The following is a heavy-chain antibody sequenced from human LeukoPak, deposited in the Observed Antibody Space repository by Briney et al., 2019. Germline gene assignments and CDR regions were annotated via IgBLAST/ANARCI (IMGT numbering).Heavy chain of an antibody. D-gene: IGHD6-6*01. CDR2: ISGSGGST. CDR3: ARRRYSSSNYDY. CDR1: GFTFSSYA. J-gene: IGHJ4*02. V-gene: IGHV3-23*01. Sequence: GGSLRLSCAASGFTFSSYAMSWVRQAPGKGLEWASAISGSGGSTYYADSVKGRFTISRDNSKNTLYLQMNSLRAEDTAVYYCARRRYSSSNYDYWGQGTLVTVSS.